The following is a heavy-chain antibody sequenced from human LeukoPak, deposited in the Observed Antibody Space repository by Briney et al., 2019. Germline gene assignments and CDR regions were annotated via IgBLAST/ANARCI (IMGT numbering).Heavy chain of an antibody. CDR2: ISAYNGNT. CDR3: ARAGHNADDAMLHLRD. J-gene: IGHJ4*02. V-gene: IGHV1-18*01. CDR1: GYTFTSYG. D-gene: IGHD2-15*01. Sequence: ASVKVSCKASGYTFTSYGISWVRQAPGQGLEWMGWISAYNGNTNYAQKLQGRVTMTTDTSTSTAYMELSSLRSEDTAVYYCARAGHNADDAMLHLRDWGQGTLVTVSS.